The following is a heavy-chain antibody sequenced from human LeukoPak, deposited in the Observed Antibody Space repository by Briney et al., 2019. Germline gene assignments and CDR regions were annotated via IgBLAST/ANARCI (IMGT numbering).Heavy chain of an antibody. Sequence: SETLSLTCSVSGDSISAYYWSWLRQPPGKGLEWIGYNYYSGSTFYNPSLRSRVTISVDTSKNQFSLKLRSVTAADTAVYYCARRRDDSHFDYWGQGTLVTVSS. CDR2: NYYSGST. V-gene: IGHV4-59*08. D-gene: IGHD3-22*01. CDR3: ARRRDDSHFDY. J-gene: IGHJ4*02. CDR1: GDSISAYY.